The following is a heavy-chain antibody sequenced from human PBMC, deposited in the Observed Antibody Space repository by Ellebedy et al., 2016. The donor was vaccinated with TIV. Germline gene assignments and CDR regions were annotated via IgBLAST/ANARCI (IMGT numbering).Heavy chain of an antibody. CDR3: AREGGYGSGSYPSYYFDY. V-gene: IGHV4-34*01. Sequence: SETLSLXXAVYGGSFSGYYWSWIRQPPGKGLEWIGEIYHSGSTNYNPSLKSRVTISVDKSKNQFSLKLSSVTAADTAVYYCAREGGYGSGSYPSYYFDYWGQGTLVTVSS. D-gene: IGHD3-10*01. CDR1: GGSFSGYY. CDR2: IYHSGST. J-gene: IGHJ4*02.